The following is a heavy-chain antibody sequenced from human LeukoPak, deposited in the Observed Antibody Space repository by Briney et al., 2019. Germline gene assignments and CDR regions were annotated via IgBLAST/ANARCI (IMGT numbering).Heavy chain of an antibody. D-gene: IGHD5-12*01. Sequence: PSETLSLTCTLSSGSISTYYCSWIRHPPGEGLEWSGDIYHSGNTNYNPSLKSRVTISVDTSKNQCSLKLSSVTAADTAVYYCARGGGYASPIGYWGQGAVVTVSS. V-gene: IGHV4-59*01. CDR1: SGSISTYY. CDR2: IYHSGNT. CDR3: ARGGGYASPIGY. J-gene: IGHJ4*02.